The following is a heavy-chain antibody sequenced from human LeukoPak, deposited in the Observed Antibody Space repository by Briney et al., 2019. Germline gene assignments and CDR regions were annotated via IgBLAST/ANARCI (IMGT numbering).Heavy chain of an antibody. J-gene: IGHJ4*02. V-gene: IGHV5-51*01. CDR2: IYPADSDT. CDR1: AYSFPNYW. D-gene: IGHD6-19*01. Sequence: GESLKISCKGSAYSFPNYWIAWVRQMPGKGLEWMGIIYPADSDTRYSPSFQGQVTISADKSINTAYLQWSSLKASDTAMYYCARLGAGYSSGGFDYWGQGTLVTVSS. CDR3: ARLGAGYSSGGFDY.